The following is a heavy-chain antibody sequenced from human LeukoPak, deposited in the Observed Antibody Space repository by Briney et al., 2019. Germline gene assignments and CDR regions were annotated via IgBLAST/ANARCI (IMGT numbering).Heavy chain of an antibody. CDR1: GDSFTNYW. J-gene: IGHJ3*02. CDR2: VHPGDSDT. Sequence: GESLQISCKGSGDSFTNYWIGWVRQMPGKGLECMGIVHPGDSDTRYSPSFQGQVTISADKSISTAYLQWSSLKASDTATYYCARRYYYETTDFHDAFDTWGQGTKVTVSS. D-gene: IGHD3-22*01. V-gene: IGHV5-51*01. CDR3: ARRYYYETTDFHDAFDT.